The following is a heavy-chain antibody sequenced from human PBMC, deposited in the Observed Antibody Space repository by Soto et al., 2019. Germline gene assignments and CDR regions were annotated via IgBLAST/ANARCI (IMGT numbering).Heavy chain of an antibody. Sequence: PSETLSLTCTVSGGSISSSSYYWGWIRQPPGKGLEWIGSIYYSGSTYYNPSLKSRVTISVDTSKNQFSLKLSSVTAADTAVYYCARHDDFWSGYYHYYYYGMDVWGQGTTVTVSS. V-gene: IGHV4-39*01. CDR1: GGSISSSSYY. CDR2: IYYSGST. J-gene: IGHJ6*02. CDR3: ARHDDFWSGYYHYYYYGMDV. D-gene: IGHD3-3*01.